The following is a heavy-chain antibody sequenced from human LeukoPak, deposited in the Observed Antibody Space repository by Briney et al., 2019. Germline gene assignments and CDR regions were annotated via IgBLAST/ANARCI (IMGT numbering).Heavy chain of an antibody. CDR1: GGTFSSYT. V-gene: IGHV1-69*02. D-gene: IGHD3-10*01. CDR3: VSYSDAFDI. CDR2: IIPILSIA. Sequence: ASVKVSCKASGGTFSSYTISWVRQAPGQELEWMGRIIPILSIANYAQKFQGRVTITADKSTSTAYMELSSLRSEDTAVYYCVSYSDAFDIWGQGTMVTVSS. J-gene: IGHJ3*02.